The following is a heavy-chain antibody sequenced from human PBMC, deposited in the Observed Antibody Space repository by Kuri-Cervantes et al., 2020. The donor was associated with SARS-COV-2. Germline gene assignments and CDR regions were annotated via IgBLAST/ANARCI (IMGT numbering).Heavy chain of an antibody. CDR2: MNPNSGNT. J-gene: IGHJ4*02. D-gene: IGHD2-2*01. V-gene: IGHV1-8*02. CDR3: ATRWGGYTSPFGFAS. CDR1: GYTFTSYD. Sequence: ASVKVSCKASGYTFTSYDINWVRQATGQGLEWMGWMNPNSGNTGYAQKFQGRVTMTRNTSVSTAYMELSSLRNGDTAIYYCATRWGGYTSPFGFASWGLGALVTVSS.